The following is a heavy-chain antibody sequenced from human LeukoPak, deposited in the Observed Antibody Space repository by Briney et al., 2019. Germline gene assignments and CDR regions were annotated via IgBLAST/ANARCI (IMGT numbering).Heavy chain of an antibody. D-gene: IGHD2-2*02. CDR2: IQNDGSFK. CDR1: GFTFSFYG. V-gene: IGHV3-30*02. J-gene: IGHJ4*02. CDR3: AKTSDQLLYSKFDF. Sequence: GGSLRLSCAASGFTFSFYGMHWVRQAPGKGLEWVAFIQNDGSFKFYADSVQGRFSISRDNSKNTLFLQMNSLRADDTAVYYCAKTSDQLLYSKFDFWGKGTLVTVSS.